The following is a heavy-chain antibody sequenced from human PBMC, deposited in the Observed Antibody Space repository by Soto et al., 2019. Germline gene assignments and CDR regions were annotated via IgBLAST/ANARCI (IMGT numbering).Heavy chain of an antibody. V-gene: IGHV3-30*03. J-gene: IGHJ6*02. CDR1: GFIYKNYA. Sequence: TLRRSCLGSGFIYKNYAIHWVPQAPEKGLERAAVTSFDGSNIYNVDVVAGLFAITRDNPKNTGDLLMNDLIIEDTAKYFCVRSHLTTSGVIKETDVGGHGTTVAASS. CDR2: TSFDGSNI. D-gene: IGHD3-3*01. CDR3: VRSHLTTSGVIKETDV.